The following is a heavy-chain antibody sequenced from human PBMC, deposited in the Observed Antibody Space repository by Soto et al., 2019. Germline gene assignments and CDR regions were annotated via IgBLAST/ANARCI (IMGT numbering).Heavy chain of an antibody. CDR1: GYTFTNYG. J-gene: IGHJ6*03. CDR3: ARVRQLVVYFYYYMDV. V-gene: IGHV1-18*01. CDR2: MGAYNGNT. D-gene: IGHD6-6*01. Sequence: QVQLLQSGAEVKKPGASVKVSCKASGYTFTNYGITWVRQAPGQGLEWMGGMGAYNGNTHYTQRLQGRVTMTTDTSTSTAYMELRVLRSDDTAVYYCARVRQLVVYFYYYMDVWGKGTTVTVSS.